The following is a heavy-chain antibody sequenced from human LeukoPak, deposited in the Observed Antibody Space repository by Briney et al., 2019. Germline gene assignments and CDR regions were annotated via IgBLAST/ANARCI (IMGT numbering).Heavy chain of an antibody. CDR3: ARSRGYGGKANFLFDY. D-gene: IGHD4-23*01. Sequence: GGSLRLSCAASGFTFSSYSMNWVRQAPGKGLEWVSSISSSSSYIYYADSVKGRFTISRDNAKNSLYLQMNSLRAEDTAVYYCARSRGYGGKANFLFDYWGQGTLVTVSS. CDR2: ISSSSSYI. CDR1: GFTFSSYS. J-gene: IGHJ4*02. V-gene: IGHV3-21*01.